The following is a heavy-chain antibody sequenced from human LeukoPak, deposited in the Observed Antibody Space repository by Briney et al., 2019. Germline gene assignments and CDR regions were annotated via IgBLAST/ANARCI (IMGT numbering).Heavy chain of an antibody. J-gene: IGHJ6*02. CDR2: ILVGSGHT. Sequence: PRASVKVSCKASGFTFATSAVQWVRQARGQRLEWVGLILVGSGHTNYAQKFQERVTITRDMSTSTAYMELSSLRSEDTAVYYCAAKLTVTTGSTYYGMDVWGQGTTVTVSS. CDR1: GFTFATSA. D-gene: IGHD4-17*01. V-gene: IGHV1-58*01. CDR3: AAKLTVTTGSTYYGMDV.